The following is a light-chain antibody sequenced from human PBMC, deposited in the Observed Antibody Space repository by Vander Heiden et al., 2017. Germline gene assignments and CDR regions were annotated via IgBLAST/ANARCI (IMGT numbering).Light chain of an antibody. CDR3: QTWGTFGV. Sequence: QLVLTQSPSASASLGASVKLTCTLSSGHSSYAIAWHQQQPEKGPRYLMKLNSDGSHSKGGGIPDRFSGSSSGAERYLTISSLQSEDEADYYCQTWGTFGVFGGGTKLTVL. J-gene: IGLJ3*02. CDR2: LNSDGSH. V-gene: IGLV4-69*01. CDR1: SGHSSYA.